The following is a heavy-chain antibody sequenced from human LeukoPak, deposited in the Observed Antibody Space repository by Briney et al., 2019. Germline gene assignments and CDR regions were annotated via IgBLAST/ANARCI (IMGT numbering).Heavy chain of an antibody. J-gene: IGHJ4*02. CDR2: IIDVGGT. Sequence: GGSLRLSCAVSGSTLTEHAWSWVRQAPGEGLEWVSGIIDVGGTYYADSVKGRFTISRDNAKNSLYLQMNSLRAEDTAVYYCARAGPITFTWWTVEYYFDYWGQGTLVTVSS. CDR1: GSTLTEHA. D-gene: IGHD3-16*01. CDR3: ARAGPITFTWWTVEYYFDY. V-gene: IGHV3-23*01.